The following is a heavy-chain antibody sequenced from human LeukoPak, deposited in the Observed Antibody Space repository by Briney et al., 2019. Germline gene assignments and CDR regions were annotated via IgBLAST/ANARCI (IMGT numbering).Heavy chain of an antibody. Sequence: SETLSLTCAVYGGSFSGYYWSWIRQPPGKGLEWIGEINHSGSTNYNPSLKSRVTISVDRSKNQFSLKLSSVTAADTAVYYCARDSLYYYGMDVWGQGTTVTVSS. CDR1: GGSFSGYY. V-gene: IGHV4-34*01. CDR3: ARDSLYYYGMDV. J-gene: IGHJ6*02. CDR2: INHSGST.